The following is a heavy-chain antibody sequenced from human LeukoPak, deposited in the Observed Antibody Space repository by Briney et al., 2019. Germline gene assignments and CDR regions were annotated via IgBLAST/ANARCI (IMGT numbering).Heavy chain of an antibody. Sequence: GGSLRLSCVASGFTFSTYAMTWVRQAPGKGLEWVSAVSGSGGSTYYADSVKGRFTISRHNSKNTLYLQMNSLRVEDTAVYYCARGGHSSGWYYYYYMDVWGKGTTVTVSS. J-gene: IGHJ6*03. D-gene: IGHD6-19*01. CDR1: GFTFSTYA. CDR2: VSGSGGST. CDR3: ARGGHSSGWYYYYYMDV. V-gene: IGHV3-23*01.